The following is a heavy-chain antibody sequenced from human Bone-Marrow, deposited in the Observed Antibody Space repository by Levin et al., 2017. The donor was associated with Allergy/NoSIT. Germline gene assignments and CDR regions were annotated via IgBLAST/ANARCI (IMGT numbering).Heavy chain of an antibody. CDR3: AKDVASRPCDY. Sequence: GESVKISCVGSGFSFGSYVMNWVRQAPGKGLEWVSAIAASDGTTYYADSVKGRFTISRDNFKNTLFLQMNSLRVEDTAVYYCAKDVASRPCDYWGQGTLVTVSS. J-gene: IGHJ4*02. CDR2: IAASDGTT. V-gene: IGHV3-23*01. CDR1: GFSFGSYV. D-gene: IGHD2-2*01.